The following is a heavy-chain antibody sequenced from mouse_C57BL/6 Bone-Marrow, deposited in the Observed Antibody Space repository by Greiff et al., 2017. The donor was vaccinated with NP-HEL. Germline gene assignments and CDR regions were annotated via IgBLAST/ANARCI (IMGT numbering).Heavy chain of an antibody. CDR1: GYTFTDYY. CDR2: IYPGSGNT. D-gene: IGHD2-3*01. V-gene: IGHV1-84*01. Sequence: QVHVKQSGPELVKPGASVKISRKASGYTFTDYYINWVKQRPGQGLEWIGWIYPGSGNTKYNEKFKGKATLTVDTSSSTAYMQLSSLTSEDSAVYFCARCPDGYLDYWGQGTTLTVSS. J-gene: IGHJ2*01. CDR3: ARCPDGYLDY.